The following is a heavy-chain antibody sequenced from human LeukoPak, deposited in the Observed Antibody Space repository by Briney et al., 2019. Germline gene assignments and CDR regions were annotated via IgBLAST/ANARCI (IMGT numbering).Heavy chain of an antibody. D-gene: IGHD6-19*01. CDR3: ARDQNRQWLVLGY. CDR1: GFTFSSYG. J-gene: IGHJ4*02. V-gene: IGHV3-33*01. CDR2: IWYDGSNK. Sequence: GGSLRLSCAASGFTFSSYGMDWVRQAPGKGLEWVAVIWYDGSNKYYADSVKGRFTISRDNSKNTLYLQMNSLRAEDTAVYYCARDQNRQWLVLGYWGQGTLVTVSS.